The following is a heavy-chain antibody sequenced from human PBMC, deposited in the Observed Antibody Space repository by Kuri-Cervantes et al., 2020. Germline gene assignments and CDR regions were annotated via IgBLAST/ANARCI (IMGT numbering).Heavy chain of an antibody. Sequence: GSLRLSYTVSGGSISSYYWSWIRQPPGKGLEWIGYIYYSGSTNYNPSLKSRVTISVDTSKNQFSLKLSSVTAADTAVYYCATGYSNGMDVWGQGTTVTVSS. CDR2: IYYSGST. J-gene: IGHJ6*02. D-gene: IGHD1-1*01. CDR3: ATGYSNGMDV. CDR1: GGSISSYY. V-gene: IGHV4-59*01.